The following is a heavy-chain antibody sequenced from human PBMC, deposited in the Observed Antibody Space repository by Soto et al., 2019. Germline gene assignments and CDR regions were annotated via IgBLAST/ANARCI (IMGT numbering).Heavy chain of an antibody. D-gene: IGHD2-8*01. Sequence: SETLSLTCTVSGGSISSSSHYWGWIRQPPGKGLEWIGSIYYSGSTYYNPSLKSRVTISVDTSKNQFSLKLSSVTAADTAVYYCARVYAYYFDYWGQGTLVTVSS. CDR3: ARVYAYYFDY. CDR2: IYYSGST. J-gene: IGHJ4*02. V-gene: IGHV4-39*07. CDR1: GGSISSSSHY.